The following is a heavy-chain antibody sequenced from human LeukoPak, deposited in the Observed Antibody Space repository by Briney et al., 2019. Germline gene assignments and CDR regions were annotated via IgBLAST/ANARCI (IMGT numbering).Heavy chain of an antibody. J-gene: IGHJ6*03. CDR2: INPSGGST. D-gene: IGHD1-26*01. Sequence: ASVKVSCKASGYTFTSYYMHWVRQAPGQGLEWMGIINPSGGSTSYAQKFQGRVTMTRDTSTSTVYMELSSLRSEDTAVYYCARVSGSHTARDYYYYYMDVWGKGTTVTISS. CDR1: GYTFTSYY. CDR3: ARVSGSHTARDYYYYYMDV. V-gene: IGHV1-46*01.